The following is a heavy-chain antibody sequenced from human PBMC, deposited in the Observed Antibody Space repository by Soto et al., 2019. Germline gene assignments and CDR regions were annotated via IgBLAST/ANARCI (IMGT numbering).Heavy chain of an antibody. CDR1: GGTFSSYA. CDR3: ARAPNWNYASKFDY. Sequence: QVQLVQSGAEVKKPGSSVKVSCKASGGTFSSYAISWVRQAPGHGLEWMGGIIPIFGTANYAQKFQGRVTITADESTSTASMALSSLRSEDTAVYYCARAPNWNYASKFDYWGQGTLVTVSS. V-gene: IGHV1-69*01. D-gene: IGHD1-7*01. J-gene: IGHJ4*02. CDR2: IIPIFGTA.